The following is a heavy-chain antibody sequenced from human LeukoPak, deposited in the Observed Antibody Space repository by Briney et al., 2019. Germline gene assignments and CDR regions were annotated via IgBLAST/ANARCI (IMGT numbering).Heavy chain of an antibody. J-gene: IGHJ4*02. CDR2: PYSDGTT. CDR3: ARAAYDSNGFTANHDY. V-gene: IGHV3-53*01. D-gene: IGHD3-22*01. CDR1: GFIVSSNY. Sequence: GGSLRLSCAASGFIVSSNYMSWVRQAPGKGLEWVSVPYSDGTTYYADSVKGRFTISRDNSKNTLYLQMNNLRAEDTAVYYCARAAYDSNGFTANHDYWGQGTLVTVSS.